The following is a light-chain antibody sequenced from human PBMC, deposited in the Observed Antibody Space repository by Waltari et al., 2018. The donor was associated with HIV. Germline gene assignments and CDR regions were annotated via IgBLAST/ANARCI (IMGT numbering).Light chain of an antibody. V-gene: IGLV3-21*02. Sequence: SFVLTQPPSVSVAPGQTARITCGGNKIGSKSVHWYQQKPGQAPLLVVYADNDRPSGIPERFSGSNSGNTATLTINRVEAGDEADYYWQVWDSSGDPYVVFGGGTKLTVL. CDR3: QVWDSSGDPYVV. CDR2: ADN. J-gene: IGLJ2*01. CDR1: KIGSKS.